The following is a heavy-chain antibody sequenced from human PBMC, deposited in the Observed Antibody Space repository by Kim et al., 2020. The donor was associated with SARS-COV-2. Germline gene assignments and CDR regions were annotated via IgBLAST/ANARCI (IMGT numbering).Heavy chain of an antibody. CDR1: GGSISSSSYY. V-gene: IGHV4-39*01. CDR3: ARSYSSGWYNFDY. D-gene: IGHD6-19*01. Sequence: SETLSLTCTVSGGSISSSSYYWGWIRQPPGKGLEWIGSIYYSGSTYYNPSLKSRVTISVDTSKNQFSLKLSSVTAADTAVYYCARSYSSGWYNFDYWGQGTLVTVSS. CDR2: IYYSGST. J-gene: IGHJ4*02.